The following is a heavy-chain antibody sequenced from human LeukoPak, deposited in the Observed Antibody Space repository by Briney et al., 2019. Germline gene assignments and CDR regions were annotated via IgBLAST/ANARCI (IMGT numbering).Heavy chain of an antibody. J-gene: IGHJ4*02. D-gene: IGHD6-25*01. V-gene: IGHV3-48*03. CDR3: ARGRRYYFDY. Sequence: GGSLRLACAASGFTLSSYEMNWVRQAPGKGLEWVSYISSGGTSIYYADSVKGRFTISRDNAKNSLYLQMNSLRAEDTAVYYCARGRRYYFDYWGQGTLVTVSS. CDR2: ISSGGTSI. CDR1: GFTLSSYE.